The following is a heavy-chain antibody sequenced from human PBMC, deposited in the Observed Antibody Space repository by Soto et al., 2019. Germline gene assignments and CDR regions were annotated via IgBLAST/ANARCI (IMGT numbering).Heavy chain of an antibody. Sequence: QVQLVQSGAEVKKPGASVKVSCKASGYTFTSHAMHWVRQAPGQRLEWMGWINAGEGNTKYSQKFRGRVTLTRATSASIAYMELSSLRSEDTAVYSCARGSGSHFPYFDHWGQGILVTVSS. CDR3: ARGSGSHFPYFDH. J-gene: IGHJ4*02. V-gene: IGHV1-3*01. CDR1: GYTFTSHA. CDR2: INAGEGNT. D-gene: IGHD1-26*01.